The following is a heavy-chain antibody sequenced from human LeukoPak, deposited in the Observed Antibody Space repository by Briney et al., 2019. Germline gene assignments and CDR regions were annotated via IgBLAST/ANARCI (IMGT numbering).Heavy chain of an antibody. CDR3: ARDLSYGYSY. CDR1: GYTFTGYY. V-gene: IGHV1-2*02. Sequence: ASVKVSCKASGYTFTGYYMHWVRQAPGQGLEWMGWINPNSGGTNYAQRFQGRVTMTRDTSISTVYMELSRLRSDVTAVYYCARDLSYGYSYWGQGTLVTVSS. CDR2: INPNSGGT. J-gene: IGHJ4*02. D-gene: IGHD5-18*01.